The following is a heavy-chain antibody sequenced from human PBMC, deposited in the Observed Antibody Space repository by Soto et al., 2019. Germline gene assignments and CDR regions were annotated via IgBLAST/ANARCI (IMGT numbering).Heavy chain of an antibody. V-gene: IGHV4-34*01. CDR1: VASRSDNY. D-gene: IGHD2-21*01. Sequence: PRETLSLTCTVYVASRSDNYGNWFRQPPGRGVEWIGETNHSRHTNYNPSLRSRVTISIDTSKDQWSLTRRSVSAADTAVYDCARGRGELDAWGQGTPVTVSS. CDR2: TNHSRHT. J-gene: IGHJ5*02. CDR3: ARGRGELDA.